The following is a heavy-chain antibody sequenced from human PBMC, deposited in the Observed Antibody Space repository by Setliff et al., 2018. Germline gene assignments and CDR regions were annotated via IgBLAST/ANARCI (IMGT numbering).Heavy chain of an antibody. V-gene: IGHV4-59*01. CDR2: IYYTGST. CDR1: GMSITSYY. J-gene: IGHJ5*02. CDR3: ARAHRSPLGGTAFVPVHFDP. Sequence: SETLSLTCSVSGMSITSYYWSWIRQSPGRGLEWIGYIYYTGSTTYSPSLKSRVTISPDTSKNQFHLTVKSVTEADTAVYYCARAHRSPLGGTAFVPVHFDPWGQGILVTVSS. D-gene: IGHD3-16*01.